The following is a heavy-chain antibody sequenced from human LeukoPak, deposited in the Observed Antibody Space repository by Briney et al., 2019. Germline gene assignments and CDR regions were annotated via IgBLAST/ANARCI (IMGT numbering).Heavy chain of an antibody. V-gene: IGHV3-53*01. CDR2: IHNDYRT. CDR3: ARVIAVAGALDY. Sequence: GGSLRLSCAASGFTVSSNFMHWVRQAPGKGLEWVAGIHNDYRTFYADSVKGRFTILRDDSANTVYLQMNSLRAEDTAIFYCARVIAVAGALDYWGQGTLVTVSS. J-gene: IGHJ4*02. CDR1: GFTVSSNF. D-gene: IGHD6-19*01.